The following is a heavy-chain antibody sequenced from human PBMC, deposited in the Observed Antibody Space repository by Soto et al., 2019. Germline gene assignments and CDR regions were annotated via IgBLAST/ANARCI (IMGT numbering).Heavy chain of an antibody. V-gene: IGHV4-59*01. Sequence: SQTLSLTWTVSDDSLTRYSWSWIRKPPGKGLEWIGYIYYSGSTNYNPSLKSRVTISVDTSKNQFSLKLSSVTAADTAVYYCASSAELNYDFWSGSMSRYYYYYMDVWGKGTTVTVSS. CDR3: ASSAELNYDFWSGSMSRYYYYYMDV. J-gene: IGHJ6*03. CDR1: DDSLTRYS. CDR2: IYYSGST. D-gene: IGHD3-3*01.